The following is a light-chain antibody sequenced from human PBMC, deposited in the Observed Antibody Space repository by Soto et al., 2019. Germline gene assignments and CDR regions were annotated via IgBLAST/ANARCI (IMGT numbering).Light chain of an antibody. CDR2: GIS. V-gene: IGKV3-20*01. J-gene: IGKJ1*01. Sequence: DIVLTQSPGTLSLSPGERATLSCRTNQSVNSGFLAWYQKKPGQAPRLLLYGISRRAIGIPDRFSGSGSVTDFTLTINRLEPEDFAVYYCQHYGDSVWTFGQGTKVEI. CDR3: QHYGDSVWT. CDR1: QSVNSGF.